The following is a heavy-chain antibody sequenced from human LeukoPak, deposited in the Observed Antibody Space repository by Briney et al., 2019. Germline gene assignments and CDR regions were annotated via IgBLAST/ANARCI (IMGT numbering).Heavy chain of an antibody. CDR3: ARLSGRQWLFNY. Sequence: GESLKISCKGSGYSFTSSWIGWVRQMPGKGLEWMGIIYPSDSDSRYSSSFLGQVTISADKSINTAYLQWSSLKASDTAMYYCARLSGRQWLFNYWGQGTLVTVSS. V-gene: IGHV5-51*01. J-gene: IGHJ4*02. CDR2: IYPSDSDS. D-gene: IGHD6-19*01. CDR1: GYSFTSSW.